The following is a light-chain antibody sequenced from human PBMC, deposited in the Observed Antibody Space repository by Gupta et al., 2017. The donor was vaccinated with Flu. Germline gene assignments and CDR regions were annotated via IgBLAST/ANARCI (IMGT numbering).Light chain of an antibody. J-gene: IGKJ1*01. CDR2: AAS. V-gene: IGKV3-15*01. CDR3: QQYDDWPKT. CDR1: QSVSSS. Sequence: PATLSVSPGERATLSCRASQSVSSSLAWYQQKPGQAPRLLIFAASSRATGIPARFSGSGSGTEFTLTINSLQSEDFALYFCQQYDDWPKTFGQGTKVEVK.